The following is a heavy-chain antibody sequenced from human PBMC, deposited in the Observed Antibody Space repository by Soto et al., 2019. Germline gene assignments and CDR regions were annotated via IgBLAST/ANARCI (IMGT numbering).Heavy chain of an antibody. V-gene: IGHV3-66*01. Sequence: EVQLVESGGGLVQPGGSLRLSCAASGFTVSSNYMSWVRQAPGKGLEWVSVIYSGGSTYYADSVKGRFTISRDNSKNTLYLQMNSLRAEDTAVYYCARGGDGYNDYFDYWGQGTLVTVSS. J-gene: IGHJ4*02. CDR3: ARGGDGYNDYFDY. CDR1: GFTVSSNY. D-gene: IGHD5-12*01. CDR2: IYSGGST.